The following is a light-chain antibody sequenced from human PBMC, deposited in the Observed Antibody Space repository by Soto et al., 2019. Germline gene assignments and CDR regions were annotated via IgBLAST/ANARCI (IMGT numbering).Light chain of an antibody. V-gene: IGKV3-20*01. CDR3: QQYGSSPRT. J-gene: IGKJ1*01. Sequence: EIVLTQSPGTLSLSPGERAALSCRASRSRSSTSLAWYQQRPGQAPRLLIYDVSSRATGIPDRFSGSGSGTDFTLTINRLEPDDFAVYYCQQYGSSPRTFGQGTKVEIK. CDR2: DVS. CDR1: RSRSSTS.